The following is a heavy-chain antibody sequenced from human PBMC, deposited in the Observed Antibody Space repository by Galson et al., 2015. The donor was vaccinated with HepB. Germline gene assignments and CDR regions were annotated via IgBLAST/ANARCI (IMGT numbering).Heavy chain of an antibody. D-gene: IGHD7-27*01. CDR3: ARDWNWGLDY. Sequence: SLRLSCAASGFTFSPLWMSWVRQAPGKGLEWVANIKGDGSEEYYVDSVKGRFTISRDNARNSLYLQMNSLTAEDTALYYCARDWNWGLDYWGQGTLVTVSS. CDR1: GFTFSPLW. CDR2: IKGDGSEE. V-gene: IGHV3-7*03. J-gene: IGHJ4*02.